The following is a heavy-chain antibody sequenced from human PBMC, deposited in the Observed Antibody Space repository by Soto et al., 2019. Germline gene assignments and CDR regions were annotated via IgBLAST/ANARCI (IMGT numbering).Heavy chain of an antibody. CDR2: IIPIFGTA. CDR1: GGTFSSYA. V-gene: IGHV1-69*12. J-gene: IGHJ4*02. Sequence: QVQLVQSGAEVKKPGSSVKVSCKASGGTFSSYAISWVRQAPGQGLEWMGGIIPIFGTADYAQKFQGRVTITADESTSTGTMELSSLRSEETAVYYCASHYDSSGYYYRGLDYWGQGTLVTVSS. CDR3: ASHYDSSGYYYRGLDY. D-gene: IGHD3-22*01.